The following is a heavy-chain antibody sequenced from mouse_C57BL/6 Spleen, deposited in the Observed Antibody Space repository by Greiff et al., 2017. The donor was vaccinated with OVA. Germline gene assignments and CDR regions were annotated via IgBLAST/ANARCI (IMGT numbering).Heavy chain of an antibody. CDR2: IDPSDSET. D-gene: IGHD1-1*01. Sequence: QVNLKQPGAELVRPGPSVKLSSKASGSTLTTYGRLGGKQRPIKGLKWIGNIDPSDSETHYNQKFKDKATLTVDKSSSTAYMQLSSLTSEDSAVYYCARPYYGSSYYYAMDYWGQGTSVTVSS. CDR1: GSTLTTYG. CDR3: ARPYYGSSYYYAMDY. V-gene: IGHV1-52*01. J-gene: IGHJ4*01.